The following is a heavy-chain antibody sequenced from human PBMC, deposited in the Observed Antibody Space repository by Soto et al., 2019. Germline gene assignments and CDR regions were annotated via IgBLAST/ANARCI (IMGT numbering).Heavy chain of an antibody. D-gene: IGHD6-13*01. Sequence: GAAVKVSCKASGFSSTTYAFSWVRRAPGQGLEWMGLISADSGEPRYAQKFQGRVAMTTDTSTRTAYMELRGLTSDDTAGYYCGVSAGLDFWGQGTRVTVSS. V-gene: IGHV1-18*01. CDR2: ISADSGEP. CDR1: GFSSTTYA. J-gene: IGHJ4*02. CDR3: GVSAGLDF.